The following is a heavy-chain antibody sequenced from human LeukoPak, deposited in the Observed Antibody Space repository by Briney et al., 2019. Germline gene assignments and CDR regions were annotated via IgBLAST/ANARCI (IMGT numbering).Heavy chain of an antibody. CDR1: GGSFSGYY. D-gene: IGHD6-13*01. V-gene: IGHV4-34*01. Sequence: SETLSLTCAVYGGSFSGYYWSWIRQPPGKGLEWMGEINHSGSTNYNPSLKSRVTISVDTSKNQFSLKLSSVTAADTAVYYCARAPTIAAAGGTDYWGQGTLVTVSS. CDR3: ARAPTIAAAGGTDY. CDR2: INHSGST. J-gene: IGHJ4*02.